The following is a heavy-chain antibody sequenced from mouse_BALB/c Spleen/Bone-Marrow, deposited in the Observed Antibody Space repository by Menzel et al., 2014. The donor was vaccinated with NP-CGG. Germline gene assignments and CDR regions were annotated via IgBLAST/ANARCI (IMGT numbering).Heavy chain of an antibody. V-gene: IGHV1S81*02. J-gene: IGHJ1*01. CDR1: GYTFTSYW. Sequence: QVHVKQSGAELVKPGASVKLSCKASGYTFTSYWMHWVKQRPGQGLEWIGEINPSNGRTNYNEKSKSKATLTVDKSSSTAYMQLSSLTSEDSAVYYCARWAVRRPGYFDVWGAGTTVTVSS. CDR2: INPSNGRT. CDR3: ARWAVRRPGYFDV. D-gene: IGHD2-14*01.